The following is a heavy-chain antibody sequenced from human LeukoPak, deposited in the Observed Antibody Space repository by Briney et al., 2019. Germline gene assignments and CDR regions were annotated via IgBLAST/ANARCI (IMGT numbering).Heavy chain of an antibody. V-gene: IGHV3-30*04. D-gene: IGHD1-1*01. Sequence: AGGSLRLSCAASGFTFSSYAMHWVRQAPGKGLEWVAVISYDGSNKYYADSVKGRFTISRDNSKNTLYLQMNSLRAEDTAVYYCARVSGTVQLERPLDYWGQGTLVTVSS. CDR1: GFTFSSYA. CDR2: ISYDGSNK. CDR3: ARVSGTVQLERPLDY. J-gene: IGHJ4*02.